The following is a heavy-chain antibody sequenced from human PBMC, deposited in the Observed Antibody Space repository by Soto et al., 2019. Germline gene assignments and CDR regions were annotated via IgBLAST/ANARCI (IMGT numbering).Heavy chain of an antibody. J-gene: IGHJ4*02. D-gene: IGHD3-3*01. CDR1: GFTFSSYA. CDR3: ARSTIEWLLDI. CDR2: ISYDGSNK. Sequence: GGSLRLSCAASGFTFSSYAMHWVRQAPGKGLEWVAVISYDGSNKYYADSVKGRFTISRDNSKNTLYLQMNSLRAEDTAVYYCARSTIEWLLDIWGQGTLVTVSS. V-gene: IGHV3-30-3*01.